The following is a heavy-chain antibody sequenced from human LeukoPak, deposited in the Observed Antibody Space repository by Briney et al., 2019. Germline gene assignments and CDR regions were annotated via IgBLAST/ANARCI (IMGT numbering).Heavy chain of an antibody. CDR3: GRVTTGTVDH. J-gene: IGHJ4*02. CDR1: GGSINNYH. CDR2: ISYSGTT. V-gene: IGHV4-59*01. D-gene: IGHD1-1*01. Sequence: SGTLSLTCTVSGGSINNYHWGWIRQPPGKGLEWIGYISYSGTTNYNPSLKSRVTISVDMSKSQFSLKLSSVTAADTAVYYCGRVTTGTVDHWGQGTLVTVSS.